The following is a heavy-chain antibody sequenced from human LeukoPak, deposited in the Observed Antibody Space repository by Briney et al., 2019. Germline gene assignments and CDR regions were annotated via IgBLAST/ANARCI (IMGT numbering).Heavy chain of an antibody. J-gene: IGHJ4*02. D-gene: IGHD2-2*01. V-gene: IGHV1-2*02. Sequence: ASVKVSCKASGYTFTGYYMHWVRQAPGQGLGWMGWINPNSGGTNYAQKFQGRVTMTRNTSISTAYMELSSLRSEDTAVYYCARGAYNKYCSSTSCPRNYWGQGTLVTVSS. CDR2: INPNSGGT. CDR3: ARGAYNKYCSSTSCPRNY. CDR1: GYTFTGYY.